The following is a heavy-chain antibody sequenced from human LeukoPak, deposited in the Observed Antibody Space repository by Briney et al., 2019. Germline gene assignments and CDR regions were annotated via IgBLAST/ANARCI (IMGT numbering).Heavy chain of an antibody. CDR1: GGSISSYY. V-gene: IGHV4-39*01. D-gene: IGHD2-2*01. Sequence: SETLSLTCSVSGGSISSYYWGWIRQPPGKGLEWIGSIYYSGSTYYNPSLKSRVTISVDTSKNQFSLKLSSVTAADTAVYYCARRTVVVPAAYDYWGQGTLVTVSS. CDR3: ARRTVVVPAAYDY. CDR2: IYYSGST. J-gene: IGHJ4*02.